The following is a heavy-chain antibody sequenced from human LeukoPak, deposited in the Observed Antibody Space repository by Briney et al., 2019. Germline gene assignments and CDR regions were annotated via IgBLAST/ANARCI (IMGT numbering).Heavy chain of an antibody. Sequence: SETLPLTCTVSGGSISSGGYYWSWIRQHPGKGLEWIGYIYYSGSTYYNPSLKSRVTISVDTSKNQFSLKLSSVTAADTAVYYCARQRSHYDILTGYMVDYWGQGTLVTVSS. J-gene: IGHJ4*02. D-gene: IGHD3-9*01. CDR1: GGSISSGGYY. CDR3: ARQRSHYDILTGYMVDY. V-gene: IGHV4-31*03. CDR2: IYYSGST.